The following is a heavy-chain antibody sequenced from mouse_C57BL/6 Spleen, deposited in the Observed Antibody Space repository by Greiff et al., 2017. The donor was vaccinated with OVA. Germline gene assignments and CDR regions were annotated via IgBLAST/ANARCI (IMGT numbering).Heavy chain of an antibody. J-gene: IGHJ4*01. CDR3: ARSSTVVANPYAMDY. CDR1: GYSFTDYN. V-gene: IGHV1-39*01. CDR2: INPNYGTT. D-gene: IGHD1-1*01. Sequence: EVQVVESGPELVKPGASVKISCKASGYSFTDYNMNWVKQSNGKSLEWIGVINPNYGTTSYNQKFKGKATLTVDQSSSTAYMQLNSLTSEDSAVYYCARSSTVVANPYAMDYWGQGTSVTVSS.